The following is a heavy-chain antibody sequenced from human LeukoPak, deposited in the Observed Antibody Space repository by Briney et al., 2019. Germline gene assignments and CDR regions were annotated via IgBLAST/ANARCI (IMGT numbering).Heavy chain of an antibody. J-gene: IGHJ6*02. CDR2: IWYDGGNK. D-gene: IGHD2-15*01. V-gene: IGHV3-33*01. CDR1: GFTFSSYG. Sequence: GGSLRLSCAASGFTFSSYGMHWVRQAPGKGLEWVAVIWYDGGNKYYADSVKGRFTISRDNAKNSLYLQMNSLRDEDTAVYYCARPGYCSGGSCYSDVGYYYYGMDVWGQGTTVTVSS. CDR3: ARPGYCSGGSCYSDVGYYYYGMDV.